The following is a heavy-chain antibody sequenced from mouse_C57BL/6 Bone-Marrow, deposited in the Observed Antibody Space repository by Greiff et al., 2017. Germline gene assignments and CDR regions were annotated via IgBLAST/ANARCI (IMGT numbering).Heavy chain of an antibody. V-gene: IGHV5-6*01. CDR2: ISSGGSYT. D-gene: IGHD4-1*01. J-gene: IGHJ1*03. Sequence: EVHLVESGGDLVKPGGSLKLSCAASGFTFSSYGMSWVRQTPDKRLEWVATISSGGSYTYYPDSVKGRVTISRDNAKNTLYLQMSSLKSEDTAMYYCASRTGTWYFDVWGTGTTVTVSS. CDR3: ASRTGTWYFDV. CDR1: GFTFSSYG.